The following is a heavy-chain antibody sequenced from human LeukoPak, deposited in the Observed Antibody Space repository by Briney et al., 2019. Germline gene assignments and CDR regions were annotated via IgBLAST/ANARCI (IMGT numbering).Heavy chain of an antibody. CDR3: AEGLTSGSCFFDN. J-gene: IGHJ4*02. Sequence: GESLRLSCAASGLSFSTYAMSWVRQAPGKGLEWVSTIHQSDDSTNYADSVKGRFTISRDNSKNTLYLQMNSLRVEDTAIYYCAEGLTSGSCFFDNWGQGTLVTVSS. CDR2: IHQSDDST. D-gene: IGHD1-26*01. V-gene: IGHV3-23*01. CDR1: GLSFSTYA.